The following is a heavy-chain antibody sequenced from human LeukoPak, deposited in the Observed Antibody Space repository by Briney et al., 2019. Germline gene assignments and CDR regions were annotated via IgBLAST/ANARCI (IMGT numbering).Heavy chain of an antibody. CDR1: GGSFNDYY. CDR3: ARGFLVRVYAAFDP. Sequence: KPSETLSLTCTVYGGSFNDYYWTWIRQSPGKGLEWVAEIIHSGRTNYNPSLGSRVSLSVDTSKRQFSLKLTSVTAADTAVYFCARGFLVRVYAAFDPWGQGTLVTVSS. CDR2: IIHSGRT. V-gene: IGHV4-34*01. D-gene: IGHD2-8*01. J-gene: IGHJ5*02.